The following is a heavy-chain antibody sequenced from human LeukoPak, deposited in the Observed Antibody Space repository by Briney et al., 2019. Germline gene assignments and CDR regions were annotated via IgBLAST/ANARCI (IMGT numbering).Heavy chain of an antibody. J-gene: IGHJ4*02. Sequence: ASVKVSCKASGYTFTSYAMHWVRQAPGQRLEWMGWINAGNGNTKYSQKFQGRVTITRDTSASTAYMELSSLRSEDTAVYYCARDPQDHWLLYRFDYWGQGTLVTVSS. CDR3: ARDPQDHWLLYRFDY. D-gene: IGHD3/OR15-3a*01. CDR2: INAGNGNT. CDR1: GYTFTSYA. V-gene: IGHV1-3*01.